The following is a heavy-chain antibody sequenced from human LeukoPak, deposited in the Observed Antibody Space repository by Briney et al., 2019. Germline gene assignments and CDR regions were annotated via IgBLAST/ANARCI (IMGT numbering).Heavy chain of an antibody. Sequence: SETLSLTCTVSGGSISSYYWSWIRQPPGKGLEWIAYIYYRGSTNYNPSLKSRVTISVDTSKNQFSLKLSSVTAADTAVYYCARRTTGTGPFDYWGQGTLSPSPQ. CDR1: GGSISSYY. V-gene: IGHV4-59*08. D-gene: IGHD1-1*01. CDR3: ARRTTGTGPFDY. CDR2: IYYRGST. J-gene: IGHJ4*02.